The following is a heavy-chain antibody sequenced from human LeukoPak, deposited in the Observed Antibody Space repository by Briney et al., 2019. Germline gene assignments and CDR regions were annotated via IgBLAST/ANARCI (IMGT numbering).Heavy chain of an antibody. Sequence: NPSETLSLTCTVSDGSISSYYWSWIRQPPGKGLEWIGYIYYSGSTNYNPSLKSRVTISVDTSKNQFSLKLSSVTAADTAVYYCARDRYEGFDPWGQGTLVTVSS. D-gene: IGHD3-16*02. CDR3: ARDRYEGFDP. CDR1: DGSISSYY. J-gene: IGHJ5*02. V-gene: IGHV4-59*01. CDR2: IYYSGST.